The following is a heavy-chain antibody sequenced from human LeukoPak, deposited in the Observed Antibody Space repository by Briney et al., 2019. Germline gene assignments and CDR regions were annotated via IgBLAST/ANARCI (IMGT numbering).Heavy chain of an antibody. CDR1: GYFISRGYY. J-gene: IGHJ4*02. CDR2: GYHSGST. D-gene: IGHD3-10*01. Sequence: SETLSLTCNVSGYFISRGYYWGWIRQPPGKGLEWIGSGYHSGSTYYNPSLKSRVTISVDTSKNQFSLKLSSVNAADTAVYFCARGPFTLLRGGLLTHFDYWGQGTLVTVSS. V-gene: IGHV4-38-2*02. CDR3: ARGPFTLLRGGLLTHFDY.